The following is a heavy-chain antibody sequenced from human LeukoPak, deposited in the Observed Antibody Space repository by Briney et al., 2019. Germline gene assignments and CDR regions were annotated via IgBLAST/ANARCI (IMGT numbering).Heavy chain of an antibody. V-gene: IGHV1-69*13. D-gene: IGHD3-22*01. CDR2: IIPIFGTA. CDR1: GGTFSSYA. J-gene: IGHJ4*02. Sequence: SVKVSCKASGGTFSSYAISWVRQAPGQGLEWMGGIIPIFGTANYSQKFQGRVTITADESTSTAYMELSSLRSEDTAVYYCARGNYYDSSGYPRRFDYWGQGTLVTVSS. CDR3: ARGNYYDSSGYPRRFDY.